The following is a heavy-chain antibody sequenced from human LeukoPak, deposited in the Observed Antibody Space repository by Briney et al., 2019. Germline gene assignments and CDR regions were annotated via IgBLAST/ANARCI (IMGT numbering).Heavy chain of an antibody. CDR3: ASPNYYGSGSYPIRAYDAFDI. J-gene: IGHJ3*02. Sequence: GGSLRLSCAASGFTFSSYSMNWVRQAPGKGLEWVSSISSSSSYIYYADSVKGRFTISRDNAKNSLYLQMNSLRAEDTAVYYCASPNYYGSGSYPIRAYDAFDIWGQGTMVTVSS. V-gene: IGHV3-21*01. CDR1: GFTFSSYS. D-gene: IGHD3-10*01. CDR2: ISSSSSYI.